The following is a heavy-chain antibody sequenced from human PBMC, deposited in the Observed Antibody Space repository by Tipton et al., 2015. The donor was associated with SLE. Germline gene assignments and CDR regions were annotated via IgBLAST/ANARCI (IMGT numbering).Heavy chain of an antibody. CDR2: IYSGGST. Sequence: SLRLSCAASGFTVSSYYMSWVRQAPGKGLEWVSVIYSGGSTYYADSVKGRFTISRDNSKNTLYLQMNSLRAEDTAVYYCAREDRVGAVGIWGQGTLVTVSS. CDR1: GFTVSSYY. CDR3: AREDRVGAVGI. D-gene: IGHD2-15*01. J-gene: IGHJ3*02. V-gene: IGHV3-66*02.